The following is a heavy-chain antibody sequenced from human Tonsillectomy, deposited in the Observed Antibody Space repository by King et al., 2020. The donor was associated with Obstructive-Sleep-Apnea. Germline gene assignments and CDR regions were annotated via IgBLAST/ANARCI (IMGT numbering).Heavy chain of an antibody. CDR2: ISSSGDRT. J-gene: IGHJ4*02. D-gene: IGHD3-16*01. V-gene: IGHV3-23*01. CDR1: GFTFSIYT. Sequence: EVQLQESGGGLVQPGGSLRLSCAASGFTFSIYTMGWVRQAPGKGLEWVSTISSSGDRTYYADSVKGRFTISRDNSKNTLYLQMNSLRAEDTAVYYCARDDVLSHDYVLYFDYWGQGTLVTVSS. CDR3: ARDDVLSHDYVLYFDY.